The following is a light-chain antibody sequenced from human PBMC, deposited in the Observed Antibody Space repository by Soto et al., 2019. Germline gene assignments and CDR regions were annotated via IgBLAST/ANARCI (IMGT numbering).Light chain of an antibody. Sequence: EIVLTQSPGTLTLSPGERATLSCRASQSVRSNYLAWYQQGPGQAPRLLIFAASSRATGIPDRFSGSGSGTDFTLTISRLEPEDFAVYYCQQYSTSPWTFGQGTK. V-gene: IGKV3-20*01. J-gene: IGKJ1*01. CDR3: QQYSTSPWT. CDR2: AAS. CDR1: QSVRSNY.